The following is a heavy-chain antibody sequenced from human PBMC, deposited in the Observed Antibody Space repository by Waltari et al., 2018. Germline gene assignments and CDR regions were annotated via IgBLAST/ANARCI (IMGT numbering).Heavy chain of an antibody. J-gene: IGHJ4*02. CDR3: AGVVFDGSNRPVDY. CDR2: IYYSGAT. V-gene: IGHV4-39*07. D-gene: IGHD1-26*01. CDR1: GGSISSSSYY. Sequence: QLQLQESGPGLVKPSETLSLTCSVSGGSISSSSYYWAWIRQPPGKGLEWIGNIYYSGATYYNPSLKSRVTIFPDTSKNQFSLKVTSVTAADTAVYYCAGVVFDGSNRPVDYWGQGSLVTVSS.